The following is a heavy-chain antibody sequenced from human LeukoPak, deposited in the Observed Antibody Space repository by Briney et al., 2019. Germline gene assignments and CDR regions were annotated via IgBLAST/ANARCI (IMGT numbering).Heavy chain of an antibody. CDR1: GGSISSGGYY. CDR3: ARESGGGLLFDY. CDR2: IYYSGST. D-gene: IGHD2-15*01. J-gene: IGHJ4*02. Sequence: PSEALSLTCTVSGGSISSGGYYWSWLRQRPGMGLEWIVYIYYSGSTYYNPSLKSRVTISVDPSKDQCSLKLSSVTAADTAVYYCARESGGGLLFDYGHQGTLDTVPS. V-gene: IGHV4-31*03.